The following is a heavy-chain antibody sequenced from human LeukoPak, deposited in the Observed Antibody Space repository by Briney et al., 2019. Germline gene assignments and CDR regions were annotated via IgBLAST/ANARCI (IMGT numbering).Heavy chain of an antibody. CDR1: GGSFSGYY. V-gene: IGHV4-34*01. D-gene: IGHD6-6*01. CDR3: ARVLRSSGLFPYYYYMDV. Sequence: SETLSLTCAVYGGSFSGYYWSWIRQPPGKGLEWIGEINHSGSTNYNPSLKSRVTISVDTSKNQFSLKLSSVTAADTAVYYCARVLRSSGLFPYYYYMDVWGKGTTVTVSS. J-gene: IGHJ6*03. CDR2: INHSGST.